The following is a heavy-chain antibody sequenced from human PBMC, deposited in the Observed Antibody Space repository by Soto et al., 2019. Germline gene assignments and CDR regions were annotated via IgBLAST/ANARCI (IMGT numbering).Heavy chain of an antibody. CDR1: GYTVSRYW. V-gene: IGHV5-51*01. J-gene: IGHJ4*02. CDR2: IYPGDSDT. D-gene: IGHD1-7*01. Sequence: PXESLKISCKGSGYTVSRYWIAWVRQMPGKGLEWMGIIYPGDSDTRYNPSFQGQVTFSADKSISTAYLQWSSLKASDTAMYYCARPGLTGTTYYFDYSGQGTLATVSS. CDR3: ARPGLTGTTYYFDY.